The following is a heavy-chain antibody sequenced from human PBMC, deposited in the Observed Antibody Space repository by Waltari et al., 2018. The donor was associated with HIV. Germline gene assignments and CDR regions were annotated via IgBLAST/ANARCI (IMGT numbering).Heavy chain of an antibody. V-gene: IGHV1-46*01. CDR1: GYTFTSYY. CDR2: INPRGSTT. J-gene: IGHJ5*02. D-gene: IGHD6-13*01. CDR3: AREKSAPRYHIAAAGHNCFDP. Sequence: QVQLVQSGAEVKKPGASVKVSCKASGYTFTSYYMHWVRQAPGQGLEWMGTINPRGSTTSYAQKFQGRVTMTKDTSTSTVYMELSSLRSEDTAVYYCAREKSAPRYHIAAAGHNCFDPWGQGTLVTVSS.